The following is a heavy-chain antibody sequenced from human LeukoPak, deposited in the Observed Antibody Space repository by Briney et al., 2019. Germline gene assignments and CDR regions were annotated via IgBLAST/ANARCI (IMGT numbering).Heavy chain of an antibody. CDR2: IYTSGST. CDR3: ARHLGYCSGGSCYFDWFDP. Sequence: SETLSLTCTVSGGSISSYYWSWIRQPAGKGLEWIGRIYTSGSTNYNPSLKSRVTISVDTSKNQFSLKLSSVTAADTAVYYCARHLGYCSGGSCYFDWFDPWGQGTLVTVSS. J-gene: IGHJ5*02. V-gene: IGHV4-4*07. CDR1: GGSISSYY. D-gene: IGHD2-15*01.